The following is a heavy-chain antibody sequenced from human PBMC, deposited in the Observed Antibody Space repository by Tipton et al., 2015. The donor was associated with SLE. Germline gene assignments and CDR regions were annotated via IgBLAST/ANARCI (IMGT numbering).Heavy chain of an antibody. V-gene: IGHV4-39*07. J-gene: IGHJ3*02. CDR2: IYYSGST. CDR1: GGPISSSSYY. D-gene: IGHD6-13*01. CDR3: ARLFYSSSSTGAFDI. Sequence: LSLTCTVSGGPISSSSYYWGWIRQPPGKGLEWIGSIYYSGSTYYNPSLKSRVTISVDTSKNQFSLKLSSVTAADTAVYYCARLFYSSSSTGAFDIWGQGTMVTVSS.